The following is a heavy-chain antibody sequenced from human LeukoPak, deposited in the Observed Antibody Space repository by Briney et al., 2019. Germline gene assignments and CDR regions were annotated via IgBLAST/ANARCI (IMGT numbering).Heavy chain of an antibody. CDR3: AREHYFGSGSYFGY. J-gene: IGHJ4*02. V-gene: IGHV3-48*03. Sequence: GGSLRLSCAASGFTFSNYEMNWVRQVPGKGLEWVSYISSSGSTIYYADSVKGRFTISRDNAKNSLYLQMNSLRAEDTAVYYCAREHYFGSGSYFGYWGQGTLVTVSS. CDR2: ISSSGSTI. CDR1: GFTFSNYE. D-gene: IGHD3-10*01.